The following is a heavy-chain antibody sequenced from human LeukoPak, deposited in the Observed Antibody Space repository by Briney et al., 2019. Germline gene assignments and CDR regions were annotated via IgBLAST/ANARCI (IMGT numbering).Heavy chain of an antibody. Sequence: GGSLRVSCETSGFTFSHYGMHWVRQAPGAGLEWVAVIWSDASNTYYADSVKGRFTISRDNSRNTLYLQMSSLRAEDTAVYYCAKDAERGFDYSNSLNYWGQGTLVTVSS. CDR1: GFTFSHYG. J-gene: IGHJ4*02. CDR3: AKDAERGFDYSNSLNY. CDR2: IWSDASNT. V-gene: IGHV3-33*06. D-gene: IGHD4-11*01.